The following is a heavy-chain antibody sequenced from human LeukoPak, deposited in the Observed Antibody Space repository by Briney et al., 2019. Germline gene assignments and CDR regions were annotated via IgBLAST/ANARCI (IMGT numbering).Heavy chain of an antibody. D-gene: IGHD2-2*01. J-gene: IGHJ4*02. CDR3: ARGYASGEYV. Sequence: SGESLKISCEGSGYTFTSYWITWVRQMPGKGLEWMGRIDPRDSYTKYSPSFRGLVTISVDKSTNTAYLQWNSLKASDSAMYYCARGYASGEYVWGQGTQVTVSS. V-gene: IGHV5-10-1*01. CDR1: GYTFTSYW. CDR2: IDPRDSYT.